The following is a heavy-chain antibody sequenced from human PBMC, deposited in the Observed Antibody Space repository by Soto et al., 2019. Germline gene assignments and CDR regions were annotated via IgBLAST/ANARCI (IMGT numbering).Heavy chain of an antibody. V-gene: IGHV4-61*01. D-gene: IGHD3-22*01. CDR2: IYYSGST. J-gene: IGHJ4*02. CDR1: GGSVSSGSYY. CDR3: ARDTPSDYYDSSGYLDY. Sequence: SETLSLACTVSGGSVSSGSYYWSWIRQPPGKGLEWIGYIYYSGSTNYNPSLKSRVTISVDTSNNQFSLKLSSVTAADTAVYYCARDTPSDYYDSSGYLDYWGQGTLVTVSS.